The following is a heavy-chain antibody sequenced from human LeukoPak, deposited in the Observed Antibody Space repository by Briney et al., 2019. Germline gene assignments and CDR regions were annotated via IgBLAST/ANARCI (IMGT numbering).Heavy chain of an antibody. J-gene: IGHJ3*02. D-gene: IGHD6-19*01. V-gene: IGHV3-21*01. Sequence: GGSLRLSCTVSGFTFSSFTMNWVRQGPGKGLEWVASISNSGDYISYADSLEGRFTISRDNAKNSLFLQMSSLRAEDTAVYHCAREMYAGWYFAFDIWGQGTMVTVSS. CDR1: GFTFSSFT. CDR2: ISNSGDYI. CDR3: AREMYAGWYFAFDI.